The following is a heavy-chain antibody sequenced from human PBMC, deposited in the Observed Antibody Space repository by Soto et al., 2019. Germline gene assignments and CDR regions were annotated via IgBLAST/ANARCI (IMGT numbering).Heavy chain of an antibody. Sequence: QVQLQESGPGLVKPSQTLSLTCTVSGGSISSGGYYWSWIRQHPGKGLEWIGYIYYSGSTYYNPSLKSRVTRSVDTSKNQFSLNLSSVTAADTAVYYCARDHYYEEAFDIWGQGTMVTVSS. CDR1: GGSISSGGYY. J-gene: IGHJ3*02. CDR3: ARDHYYEEAFDI. CDR2: IYYSGST. D-gene: IGHD3-16*01. V-gene: IGHV4-31*03.